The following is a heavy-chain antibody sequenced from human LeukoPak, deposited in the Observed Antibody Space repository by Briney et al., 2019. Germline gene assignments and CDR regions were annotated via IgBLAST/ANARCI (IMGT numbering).Heavy chain of an antibody. J-gene: IGHJ4*02. CDR3: ASILTGYHKTFDY. D-gene: IGHD3-9*01. Sequence: PSETLSLTCTVSGGSISSYYWSWIRQPPGKGLEWIGYIYYSGSTNYNPSLKSRVTISVDTSKNQFSLKLSSVTAADTAVYYCASILTGYHKTFDYWGQGTLVTVSS. CDR2: IYYSGST. CDR1: GGSISSYY. V-gene: IGHV4-59*01.